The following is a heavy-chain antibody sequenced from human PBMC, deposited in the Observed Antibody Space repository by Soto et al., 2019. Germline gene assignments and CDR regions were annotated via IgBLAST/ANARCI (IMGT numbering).Heavy chain of an antibody. CDR1: GFTFSSYG. J-gene: IGHJ4*02. CDR3: AKSTRQLATLDY. D-gene: IGHD6-6*01. V-gene: IGHV3-30*18. CDR2: ISYDGSNK. Sequence: QVQLVESGGGVVQPGRSLRLSCAASGFTFSSYGMHWVRQAPGKGLEWVAVISYDGSNKYYADSVKGRFTISRDNSQNTLYLQMNSLRAEDTAVYYCAKSTRQLATLDYWGQGTLVTVSS.